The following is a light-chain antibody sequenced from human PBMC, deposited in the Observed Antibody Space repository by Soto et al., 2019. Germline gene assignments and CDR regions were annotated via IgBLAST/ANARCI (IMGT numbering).Light chain of an antibody. J-gene: IGKJ3*01. CDR3: QQYDSSPLT. CDR1: QSVSSSY. Sequence: DIVLPQSPGTLSLSPGDRATLSCSASQSVSSSYFAWYQQKPGQAPRLLIYAASSRATGIPDRFSGSGSGTDFTLTISRLEPEDFAVYYCQQYDSSPLTFGPGTKVDIK. V-gene: IGKV3-20*01. CDR2: AAS.